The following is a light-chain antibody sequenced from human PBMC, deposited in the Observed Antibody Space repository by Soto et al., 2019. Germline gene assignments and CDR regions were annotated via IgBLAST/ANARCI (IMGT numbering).Light chain of an antibody. V-gene: IGKV3-15*01. Sequence: IGLPQSPCTRSFSPGERSTLSVMANQGFSSNLAWYQQKPGQAPRLLIYGASTRATGIPARFSGSGSGTEFTLTISSLQSEDFAVYYCQQYNNWPRAFGQGNTVDIK. CDR2: GAS. CDR3: QQYNNWPRA. J-gene: IGKJ1*01. CDR1: QGFSSN.